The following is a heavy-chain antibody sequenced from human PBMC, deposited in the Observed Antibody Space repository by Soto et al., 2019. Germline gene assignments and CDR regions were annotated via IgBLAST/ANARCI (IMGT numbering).Heavy chain of an antibody. CDR2: IDWDDDK. CDR3: ARTTGTARPYYFDY. CDR1: GFSLSTSGMC. D-gene: IGHD6-6*01. V-gene: IGHV2-70*01. Sequence: SGPTLVNRTQTLTLTCTFSGFSLSTSGMCVSWIRQPPGKALEWLALIDWDDDKYYSTSLKTRLTISKDTSKNQVVLTMTNMDPVDTATYYCARTTGTARPYYFDYWGQGTLVTVSS. J-gene: IGHJ4*02.